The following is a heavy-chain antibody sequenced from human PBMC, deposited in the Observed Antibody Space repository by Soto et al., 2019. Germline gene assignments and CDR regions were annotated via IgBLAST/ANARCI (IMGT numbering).Heavy chain of an antibody. J-gene: IGHJ4*02. CDR2: ISGGGSNT. Sequence: HPXGSLRLSCAASGXPFSSYVMSWVRQAPGKGLEWVSGISGGGSNTFYADSVKGRFNISRDNSKNTLLLQMNSLGAEDTAVYYCAKDSNKYSSSLRGRYFDYWGQG. CDR3: AKDSNKYSSSLRGRYFDY. V-gene: IGHV3-23*01. CDR1: GXPFSSYV. D-gene: IGHD4-4*01.